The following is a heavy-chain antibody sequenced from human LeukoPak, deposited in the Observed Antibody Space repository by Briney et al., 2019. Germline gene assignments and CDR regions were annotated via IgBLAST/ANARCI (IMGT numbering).Heavy chain of an antibody. V-gene: IGHV4-59*01. CDR1: GGSISSYY. CDR2: IYYSGST. D-gene: IGHD4-23*01. J-gene: IGHJ4*02. Sequence: SETLSLTCTVSGGSISSYYWSWIRQPPGEGLEWIGYIYYSGSTNYNPSLKSRVTISVDTSKNQFSLKLSSVTAADTAVYYCAISTVVKYYFDYWGQGTLVTVSS. CDR3: AISTVVKYYFDY.